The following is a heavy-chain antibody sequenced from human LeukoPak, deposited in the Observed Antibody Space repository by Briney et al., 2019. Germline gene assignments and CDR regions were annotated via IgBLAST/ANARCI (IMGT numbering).Heavy chain of an antibody. CDR3: ARRYYDSSGIDY. Sequence: ASVKVSCKASGYTFTSYYMHWVRQAPGQGLEWMGVLYPSGGDTTYAQKFQGRLTLTRDTSTTTANMELSSLRSEDTAVYYCARRYYDSSGIDYWGQGTLVTVSS. V-gene: IGHV1-46*01. CDR1: GYTFTSYY. D-gene: IGHD3-22*01. J-gene: IGHJ4*02. CDR2: LYPSGGDT.